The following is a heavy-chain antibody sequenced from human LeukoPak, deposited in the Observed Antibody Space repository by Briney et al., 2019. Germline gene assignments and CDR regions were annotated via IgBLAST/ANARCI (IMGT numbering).Heavy chain of an antibody. Sequence: GGSLRLSCAASGFPFSGYGMHWVRQAPGKGLEWVAVISYDGSNKYYADSVKGRFTISRDNSKNTLYLQMNSLRAEDTAVYYCARGARYYDFWSGQTHNHAFDIWGQGTMVTVSS. V-gene: IGHV3-30*03. CDR3: ARGARYYDFWSGQTHNHAFDI. CDR2: ISYDGSNK. J-gene: IGHJ3*02. D-gene: IGHD3-3*01. CDR1: GFPFSGYG.